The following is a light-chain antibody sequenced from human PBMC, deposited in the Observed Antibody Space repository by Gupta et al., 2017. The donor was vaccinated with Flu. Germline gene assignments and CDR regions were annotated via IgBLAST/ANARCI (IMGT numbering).Light chain of an antibody. J-gene: IGLJ2*01. CDR1: SGSIASNY. CDR2: EDN. Sequence: NFILTQPHSASESPGKTVTTSCTRRSGSIASNYVQWYQQRPGSAPTTVIYEDNQRPSGVPDRFSGSIDSSSNAASLTISGLKTEDDADYYCQSYDSSDQGVFGGGTKLTVL. V-gene: IGLV6-57*03. CDR3: QSYDSSDQGV.